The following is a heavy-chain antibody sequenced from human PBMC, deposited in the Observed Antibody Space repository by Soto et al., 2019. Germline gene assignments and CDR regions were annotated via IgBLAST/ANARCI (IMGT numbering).Heavy chain of an antibody. CDR3: ARVLSSIAALRGHWFDP. D-gene: IGHD6-6*01. CDR1: GFTFSSYG. V-gene: IGHV3-30*03. J-gene: IGHJ5*02. CDR2: ISYDGSNK. Sequence: GGSLRLSCAASGFTFSSYGMHWVRQAPGKGLEWVAVISYDGSNKYYADSVKGRFTISRDNSKNTLYLQMNSLRAEDTAVYYCARVLSSIAALRGHWFDPWGQGTLVTVSS.